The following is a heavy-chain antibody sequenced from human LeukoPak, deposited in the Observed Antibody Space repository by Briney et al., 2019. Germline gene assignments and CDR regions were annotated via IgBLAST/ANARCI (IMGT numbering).Heavy chain of an antibody. CDR3: ARPRPMIVVARWYAFDI. CDR1: GYSFTSYW. V-gene: IGHV5-51*01. D-gene: IGHD3-22*01. Sequence: GESLRISCKGSGYSFTSYWIGWVRQMPGKGLEWMGIIYPGDSDTRYSPSFQGQVTISADKSISTAYLQWSSLKASGTAMYYCARPRPMIVVARWYAFDIWGQGTMVTVSS. J-gene: IGHJ3*02. CDR2: IYPGDSDT.